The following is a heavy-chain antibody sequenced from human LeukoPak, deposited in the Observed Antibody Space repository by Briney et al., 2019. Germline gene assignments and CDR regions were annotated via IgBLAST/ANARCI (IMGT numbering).Heavy chain of an antibody. CDR3: AKGAYSSGYYGEYFQH. CDR2: ISGSGDTT. J-gene: IGHJ1*01. Sequence: PGGSLRLSCAASGFTFSSYAMNWARQAPGKGLEWVSAISGSGDTTYYADSVKGRFTISRDNSKNTLSLQMNSLRAEDTAVYYCAKGAYSSGYYGEYFQHWGQGTLVTVSS. V-gene: IGHV3-23*01. CDR1: GFTFSSYA. D-gene: IGHD3-22*01.